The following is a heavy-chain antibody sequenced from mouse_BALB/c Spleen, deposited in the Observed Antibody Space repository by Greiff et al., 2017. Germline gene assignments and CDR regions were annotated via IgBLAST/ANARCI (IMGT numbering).Heavy chain of an antibody. Sequence: EVMLVESGGGLVQPGGSLKLSCAASGFTFSSYTMSWVRQTPEKRLEWVAYISNGGGSTYYPDTVKGRFTISRDNAKNTLYLQMSSLKSEDTAMYYCARHEGDGYYTYWGQGTLVTVSA. CDR2: ISNGGGST. CDR3: ARHEGDGYYTY. V-gene: IGHV5-12-2*01. CDR1: GFTFSSYT. J-gene: IGHJ3*01. D-gene: IGHD2-3*01.